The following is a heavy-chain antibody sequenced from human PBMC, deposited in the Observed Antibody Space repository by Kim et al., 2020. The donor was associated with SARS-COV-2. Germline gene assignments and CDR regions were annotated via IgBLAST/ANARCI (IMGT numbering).Heavy chain of an antibody. CDR2: INHSGST. J-gene: IGHJ4*02. V-gene: IGHV4-34*01. Sequence: SETLSLTCAVYGGSFSGYYWSWIRQPPGKGLEWIGEINHSGSTNYNPSLKSRVTISVDTSKNQFSLKLSSVTAADTAVYYCARGRAYYGSGRPRGSYYFDYWGQGTLVTVSS. CDR1: GGSFSGYY. D-gene: IGHD3-10*01. CDR3: ARGRAYYGSGRPRGSYYFDY.